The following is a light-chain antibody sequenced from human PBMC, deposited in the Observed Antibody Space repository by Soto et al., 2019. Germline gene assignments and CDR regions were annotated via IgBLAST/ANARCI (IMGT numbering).Light chain of an antibody. Sequence: EIVLTQSPATLSLSPGERATLSCRASQSVNIYLAWYQQKPGQAPRLLIHDVSRRATGIPDRFSGSGSGTDFTLTISRVEPEDFAVYYCQQYGNSPWAFGQGTKVEIK. J-gene: IGKJ1*01. V-gene: IGKV3-20*01. CDR2: DVS. CDR1: QSVNIY. CDR3: QQYGNSPWA.